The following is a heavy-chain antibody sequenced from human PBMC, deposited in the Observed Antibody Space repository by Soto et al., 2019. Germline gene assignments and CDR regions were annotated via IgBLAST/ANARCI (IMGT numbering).Heavy chain of an antibody. D-gene: IGHD6-19*01. CDR1: GFSFSSYA. Sequence: VQLLESGGGLVQPGGSLRLSCAASGFSFSSYAMSWVRQAPGKGLEWVSGISGGGGSTDYADSVKGRFTISRDNSKNTLYLQLNSLRAEDTAVYYCAKDSGAVAGPYWGQGTLVTVSS. J-gene: IGHJ4*02. V-gene: IGHV3-23*01. CDR3: AKDSGAVAGPY. CDR2: ISGGGGST.